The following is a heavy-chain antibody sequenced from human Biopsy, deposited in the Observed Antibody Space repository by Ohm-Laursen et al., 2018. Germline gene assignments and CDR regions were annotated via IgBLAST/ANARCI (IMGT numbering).Heavy chain of an antibody. CDR2: TYYSGST. D-gene: IGHD6-19*01. CDR3: ARATDRTGWPYYYFYGMDV. Sequence: GTLSLTCTVSGGSISSDYWSWIRQTPGKGLEWIGYTYYSGSTNYNPSLKSRVTISVDTSKNQFSLRLNSVTAADTAVYYCARATDRTGWPYYYFYGMDVWGQGTTVTVSS. CDR1: GGSISSDY. J-gene: IGHJ6*02. V-gene: IGHV4-59*01.